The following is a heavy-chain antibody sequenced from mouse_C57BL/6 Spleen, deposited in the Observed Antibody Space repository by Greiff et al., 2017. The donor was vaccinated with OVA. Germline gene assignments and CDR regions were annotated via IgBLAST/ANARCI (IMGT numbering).Heavy chain of an antibody. J-gene: IGHJ4*01. CDR3: AREGDDYDADAMDY. V-gene: IGHV1-64*01. D-gene: IGHD2-4*01. CDR2: IHPNSGST. Sequence: QVQLQQPGAELVKPGASVKLSCKASGYTFTSYWMPWVKQRPGQGLEWIGMIHPNSGSTNYNEKFKSKATLTVDKSSSTAYMQLSSLTSEDSAVYYCAREGDDYDADAMDYWGQGTPVTVSS. CDR1: GYTFTSYW.